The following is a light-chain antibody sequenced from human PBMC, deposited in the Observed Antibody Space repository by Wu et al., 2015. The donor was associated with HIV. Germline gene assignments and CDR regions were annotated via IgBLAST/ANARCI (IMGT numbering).Light chain of an antibody. Sequence: DIHMTQSPSSLSASVGDRVTITCRASQGISKSLAWYQQKPGKAPKLLLYATSRLESGVPSRFSGSGSVTDYTLTISSLQPEDFVTYYCQQYYSTPLTFGGGTKVEIK. CDR3: QQYYSTPLT. CDR1: QGISKS. J-gene: IGKJ4*01. V-gene: IGKV1-NL1*01. CDR2: ATS.